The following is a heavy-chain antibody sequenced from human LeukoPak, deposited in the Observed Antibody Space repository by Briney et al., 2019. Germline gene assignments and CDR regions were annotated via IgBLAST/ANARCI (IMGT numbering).Heavy chain of an antibody. CDR3: ARVGRGSDFDY. CDR1: GGSLSSSSYY. J-gene: IGHJ4*02. V-gene: IGHV4-39*07. D-gene: IGHD3-10*01. Sequence: PSETLSLTCSVSGGSLSSSSYYWGWIRQPPGKGLEWIGSIYYSGNTYYNPSLESRVTISVDTSKNQFSLKLTSVTAADTAVYYCARVGRGSDFDYWGQGTLVTVSS. CDR2: IYYSGNT.